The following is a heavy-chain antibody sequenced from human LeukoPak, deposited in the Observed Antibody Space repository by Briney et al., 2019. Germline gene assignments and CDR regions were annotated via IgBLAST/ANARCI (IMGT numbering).Heavy chain of an antibody. J-gene: IGHJ4*02. CDR2: IDPSGGST. D-gene: IGHD2-15*01. CDR3: ARNSGSGFDY. V-gene: IGHV1-46*01. Sequence: ASVRVSSKASVYTLTTYYIVWGRQAPGQGLEWMGRIDPSGGSTSYAEKFQGRVTMTRGTSTSTVYMELSSLISEDTAVYYCARNSGSGFDYWGQGTLVTVSS. CDR1: VYTLTTYY.